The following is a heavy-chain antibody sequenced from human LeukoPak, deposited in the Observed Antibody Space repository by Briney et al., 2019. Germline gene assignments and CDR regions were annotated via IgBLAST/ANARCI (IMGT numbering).Heavy chain of an antibody. CDR1: GGSISSNSYY. V-gene: IGHV4-39*07. D-gene: IGHD2-8*01. CDR3: ARGYCTNAVCSLGPTQA. CDR2: IYYSGST. Sequence: PSETLSLTCTVSGGSISSNSYYWAWIRQPPGKGLEWIGSIYYSGSTYYNPSLKSRVTISVDTSKNQFSLKLSSVTAADTAVYYCARGYCTNAVCSLGPTQAWGQGTLVTVSS. J-gene: IGHJ4*02.